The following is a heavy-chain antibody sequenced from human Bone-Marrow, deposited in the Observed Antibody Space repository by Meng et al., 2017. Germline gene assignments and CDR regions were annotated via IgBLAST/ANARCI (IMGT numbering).Heavy chain of an antibody. J-gene: IGHJ5*02. CDR3: ARAPDTAMVTGWFDP. V-gene: IGHV1-46*01. CDR1: GYTFTSYY. D-gene: IGHD5-18*01. CDR2: INPSGGST. Sequence: ASVKVPCKASGYTFTSYYMHWVRQAPGQGLEWMGIINPSGGSTSYAQKFQGRVTMTRDTSTSTVYMELSSLRSEDTAVYYCARAPDTAMVTGWFDPWGQGTLVTVSS.